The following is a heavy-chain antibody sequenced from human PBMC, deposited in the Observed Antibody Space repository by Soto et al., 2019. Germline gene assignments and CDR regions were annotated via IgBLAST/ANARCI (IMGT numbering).Heavy chain of an antibody. J-gene: IGHJ6*02. Sequence: RLSCAASGFTFSSYVMHWVRQAPGKGLEWVAVISYDGNNKYYADSVKGRFTISRDNSKNTLYLQMNSLRAEDTAVYYCARAGCDGGRCYTLVGLRYGMDVWGQGTTVTVSS. V-gene: IGHV3-30-3*01. CDR3: ARAGCDGGRCYTLVGLRYGMDV. CDR1: GFTFSSYV. D-gene: IGHD2-15*01. CDR2: ISYDGNNK.